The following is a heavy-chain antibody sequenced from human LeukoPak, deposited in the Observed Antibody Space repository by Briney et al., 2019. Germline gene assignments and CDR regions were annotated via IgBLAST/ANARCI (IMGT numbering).Heavy chain of an antibody. V-gene: IGHV3-48*01. D-gene: IGHD3-3*01. CDR3: ARDFLEDGY. CDR1: GFTFSNYN. J-gene: IGHJ4*02. Sequence: GGSLRLSSAASGFTFSNYNMNWVRQAPGKGLEWVSYISSSSSTIHYADSVKGRSTISRDNARNSLYLQMNSLRAENTAVYYCARDFLEDGYWGQGTLVTVSS. CDR2: ISSSSSTI.